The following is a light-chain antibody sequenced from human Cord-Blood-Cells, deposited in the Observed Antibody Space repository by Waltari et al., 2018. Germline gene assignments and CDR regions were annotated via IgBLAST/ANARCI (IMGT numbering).Light chain of an antibody. CDR2: VAS. CDR3: QQRSNWPPIT. V-gene: IGKV3-11*01. Sequence: EIVLTQSPATLSLSPGERATLSCRASQSVSSYLAWYQQKPGQAPRLLIYVASNRATGVPARFSVSGSGTDFTLTISSLEPEEFAVYYCQQRSNWPPITFGQGTRREIK. CDR1: QSVSSY. J-gene: IGKJ5*01.